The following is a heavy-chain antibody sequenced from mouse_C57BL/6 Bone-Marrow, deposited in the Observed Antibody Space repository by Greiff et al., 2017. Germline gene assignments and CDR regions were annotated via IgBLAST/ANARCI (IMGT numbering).Heavy chain of an antibody. CDR2: ISDGGSYT. CDR1: GFTFSSYA. D-gene: IGHD1-1*01. J-gene: IGHJ2*01. CDR3: AREITTVVAYYFDY. Sequence: EVKLVESGGGLVKPGGSLKLSCAASGFTFSSYAMSWVRQTPEKRLEWVATISDGGSYTYYPDNVKGRFTISRDNAKNNLYLQMSHLKSEDTAMYYCAREITTVVAYYFDYWGQGTTLTVSS. V-gene: IGHV5-4*01.